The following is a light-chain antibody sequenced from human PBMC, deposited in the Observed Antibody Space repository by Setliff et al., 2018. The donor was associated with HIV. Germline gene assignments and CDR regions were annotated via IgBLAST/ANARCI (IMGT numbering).Light chain of an antibody. V-gene: IGKV1-39*01. Sequence: DIQMTQSPSSLSASVGDRVTITCRAGQSISMYVSWYQVRPGKAPKLLIYLASTLQSGVPSRFSGSGSGTDFTLTINSLQPEDSATYYCQQSYSSPTFGPGTKVDIK. J-gene: IGKJ3*01. CDR1: QSISMY. CDR3: QQSYSSPT. CDR2: LAS.